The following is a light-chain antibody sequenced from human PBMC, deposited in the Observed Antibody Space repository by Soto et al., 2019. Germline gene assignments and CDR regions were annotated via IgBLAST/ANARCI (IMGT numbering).Light chain of an antibody. CDR2: ATS. V-gene: IGKV3-20*01. CDR3: QQYYSYPWT. J-gene: IGKJ1*01. Sequence: EIVLTQSPCTLSLSPGERSTLSCISSQSFSRTYLAWYQQKPVQAPRLLIYATSSRATGIPDRFSGSGSGTEFTLTISSLQPDDFATYYCQQYYSYPWTFGQGTKVDIK. CDR1: QSFSRTY.